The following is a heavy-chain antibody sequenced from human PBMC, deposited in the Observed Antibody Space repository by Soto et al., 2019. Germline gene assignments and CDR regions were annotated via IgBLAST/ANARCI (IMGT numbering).Heavy chain of an antibody. J-gene: IGHJ4*02. CDR2: IFYSGST. D-gene: IGHD1-26*01. V-gene: IGHV4-31*03. CDR1: GGSISGGGYY. Sequence: QVQLQESGPGLVKPSQTLSLTCSVSGGSISGGGYYWTWIRQHPGKGLEWIGNIFYSGSTSYDPSLKSRLTISIDTSKTHSSLKLCSVAAADTAVYYCARYSISKKMDYWGQGNLVTVSS. CDR3: ARYSISKKMDY.